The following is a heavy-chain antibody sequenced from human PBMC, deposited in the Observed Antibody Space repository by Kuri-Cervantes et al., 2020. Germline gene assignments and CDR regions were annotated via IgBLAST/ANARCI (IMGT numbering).Heavy chain of an antibody. V-gene: IGHV5-51*01. D-gene: IGHD6-13*01. CDR1: GYSFTSYW. CDR2: IYPGDSDT. CDR3: ARVRAAAGLHWFDP. J-gene: IGHJ5*02. Sequence: GESLKISCKGSGYSFTSYWIGWVRQMPGKGLEWMGIIYPGDSDTRYSPSFQGQVTISADKSISTAYLQWSSLRSEDTAVYYCARVRAAAGLHWFDPWGQGTLVTVSS.